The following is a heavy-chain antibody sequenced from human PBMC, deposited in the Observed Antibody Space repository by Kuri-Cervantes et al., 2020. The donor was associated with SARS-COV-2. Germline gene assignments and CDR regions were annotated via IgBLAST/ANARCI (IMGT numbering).Heavy chain of an antibody. CDR1: GGSISSSNW. Sequence: SETLSLTCAVSGGSISSSNWRGWLRHPPGKVLERIGEIYNSGSTNYNPSLKSRVTISVYKSKNQFSLKLSSVTAADTAVYYCARARRYGGNSGYAFDTWGQGTMVTVSS. CDR3: ARARRYGGNSGYAFDT. CDR2: IYNSGST. V-gene: IGHV4-4*02. D-gene: IGHD4-23*01. J-gene: IGHJ3*02.